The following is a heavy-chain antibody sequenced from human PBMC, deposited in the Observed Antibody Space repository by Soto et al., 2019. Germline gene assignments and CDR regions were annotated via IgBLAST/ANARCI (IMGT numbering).Heavy chain of an antibody. Sequence: GASVKVSCKASGGTFSSYAIIWVRQAPGHGLEWMGGIIPIFGTANYAQKFQGRVTFTADESTSTAYMELSSLRSEDTAVYYCASCSGTMVRGGIITRSYGMDVWGQGTTVTVSS. CDR3: ASCSGTMVRGGIITRSYGMDV. J-gene: IGHJ6*02. D-gene: IGHD3-10*01. CDR1: GGTFSSYA. V-gene: IGHV1-69*13. CDR2: IIPIFGTA.